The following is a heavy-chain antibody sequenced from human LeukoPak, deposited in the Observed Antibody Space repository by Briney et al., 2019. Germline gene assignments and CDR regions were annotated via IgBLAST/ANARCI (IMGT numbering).Heavy chain of an antibody. CDR1: GYTFTGYY. V-gene: IGHV1-2*02. CDR3: ARGKITFGGVIVNAAFDI. Sequence: ASVKVSCKASGYTFTGYYMHWVRQAPGQGLEWMGWINPNSGGTNYAQKFQGRVTMTRDTSISTAYMELSRLRSDDTAVYYCARGKITFGGVIVNAAFDIWGQGTMVTVSS. D-gene: IGHD3-16*02. J-gene: IGHJ3*02. CDR2: INPNSGGT.